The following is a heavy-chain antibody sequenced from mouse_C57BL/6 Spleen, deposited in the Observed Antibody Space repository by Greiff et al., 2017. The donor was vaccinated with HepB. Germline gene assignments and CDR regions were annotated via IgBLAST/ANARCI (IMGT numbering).Heavy chain of an antibody. CDR1: GYAFSSYW. CDR2: IYPGDGDT. Sequence: VQLQQSGAELVKPGASVKISCKASGYAFSSYWMNWVKQRPGKGLEWIGQIYPGDGDTNNNAKFKGKATMTADKSSSTDFMQLSSLTSEDSAVYFCSRRVADYYFDYWGQGTTLTVSS. J-gene: IGHJ2*01. V-gene: IGHV1-80*01. CDR3: SRRVADYYFDY. D-gene: IGHD1-1*02.